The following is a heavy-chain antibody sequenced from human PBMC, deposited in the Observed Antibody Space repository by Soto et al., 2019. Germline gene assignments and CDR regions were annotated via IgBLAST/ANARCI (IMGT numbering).Heavy chain of an antibody. V-gene: IGHV3-30*19. CDR1: GFTFRSYV. J-gene: IGHJ4*02. D-gene: IGHD3-16*01. Sequence: QVQLVESGGGVVQPGTSLRVSCVGSGFTFRSYVIHWVRQSPGKGLEWVALTSYDGSDKYYGDSVRGRLTISTDNSRNTVVLQREGLRPDDPALCYRARWGTTGGLDVWGQGTLVSVSS. CDR2: TSYDGSDK. CDR3: ARWGTTGGLDV.